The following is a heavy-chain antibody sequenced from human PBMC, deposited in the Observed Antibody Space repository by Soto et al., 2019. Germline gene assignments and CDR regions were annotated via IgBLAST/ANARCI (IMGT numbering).Heavy chain of an antibody. CDR3: ASGLIMGTNY. J-gene: IGHJ4*02. CDR2: ISGSGGST. Sequence: GGSLRLSCAASGLPFSSYAMSWVRQAPGKGLEWVSTISGSGGSTYYADSVKGRFTISRDNAKNTLYLQMSSLRVEDTAVYYCASGLIMGTNYWGPGTLVTVS. CDR1: GLPFSSYA. V-gene: IGHV3-23*01. D-gene: IGHD2-8*01.